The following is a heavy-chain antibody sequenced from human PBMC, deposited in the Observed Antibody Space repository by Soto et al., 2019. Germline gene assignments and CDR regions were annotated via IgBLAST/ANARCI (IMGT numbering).Heavy chain of an antibody. D-gene: IGHD2-15*01. J-gene: IGHJ6*02. CDR1: GYSDSSSDYY. CDR3: APLSVSLSGPYGIHV. V-gene: IGHV4-39*01. Sequence: PSETLSLTCSVSGYSDSSSDYYWAWIRQPPGKGLEWIGSMLYSGLTYYNPSLKSRVTLSVDTSKNQFSVRLNSVTASDTAVYYCAPLSVSLSGPYGIHVWGQGTTVTVSS. CDR2: MLYSGLT.